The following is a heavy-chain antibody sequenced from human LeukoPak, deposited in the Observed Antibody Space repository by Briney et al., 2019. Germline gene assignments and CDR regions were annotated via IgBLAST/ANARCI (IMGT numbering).Heavy chain of an antibody. D-gene: IGHD6-13*01. CDR1: GFTFSSFA. Sequence: PGGSLRLSCAASGFTFSSFAMSWVRQAPGKGLEWVSGISGSGSGTYYPDSVKGRFTISRDNSKNTLYLQMNSLRAEDTAVYYCGKGGIAAAGTSFYFDYWGQGTLVTVSS. J-gene: IGHJ4*02. V-gene: IGHV3-23*01. CDR2: ISGSGSGT. CDR3: GKGGIAAAGTSFYFDY.